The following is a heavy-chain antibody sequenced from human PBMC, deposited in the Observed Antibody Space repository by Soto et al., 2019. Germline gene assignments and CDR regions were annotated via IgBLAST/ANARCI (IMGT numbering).Heavy chain of an antibody. CDR2: ISYDGSNT. CDR1: RLTLSNYV. CDR3: AGGDYYYGLDV. Sequence: QVQMVESGGGVVQPGRSLRLSCAASRLTLSNYVMHWVRQAPGKGLEWVAGISYDGSNTYYADSVTGLFTVSRDNSKNPLFLQMNSLRPEDTAVYYCAGGDYYYGLDVWGQGTTVTVS. J-gene: IGHJ6*02. V-gene: IGHV3-30*03.